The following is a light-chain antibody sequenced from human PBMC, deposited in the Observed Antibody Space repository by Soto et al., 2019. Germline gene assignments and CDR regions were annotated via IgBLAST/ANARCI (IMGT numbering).Light chain of an antibody. Sequence: EIVLTQSPGTLSLSPGERATLSCRASQSVSSSYLAWYQQKPGQAPRLLIYGASSRATGIPDRFSGSGSGTDFTLTISRREPEGFAVYYCQQYGSSPKTFGQGTKVEIK. V-gene: IGKV3-20*01. J-gene: IGKJ1*01. CDR3: QQYGSSPKT. CDR1: QSVSSSY. CDR2: GAS.